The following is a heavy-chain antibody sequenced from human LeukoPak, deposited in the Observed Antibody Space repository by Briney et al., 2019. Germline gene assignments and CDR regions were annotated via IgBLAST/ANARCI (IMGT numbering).Heavy chain of an antibody. Sequence: GGSLRLSCAASGFTFSNYWMNWARQAPGKGLEWVASINHNGNVNYYVDSVRGRFTISRDNAKNSLYLQMSNLRAEDTAVYFCARGGGLDVWGQGATVTVSS. CDR3: ARGGGLDV. J-gene: IGHJ6*02. CDR2: INHNGNVN. CDR1: GFTFSNYW. D-gene: IGHD3-16*01. V-gene: IGHV3-7*03.